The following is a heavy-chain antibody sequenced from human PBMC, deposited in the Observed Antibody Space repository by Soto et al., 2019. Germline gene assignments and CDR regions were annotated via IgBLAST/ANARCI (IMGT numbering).Heavy chain of an antibody. V-gene: IGHV1-8*01. CDR1: GYTFTSYD. CDR3: ASPARNYDFWSGYSFDI. J-gene: IGHJ3*02. D-gene: IGHD3-3*01. Sequence: GASVKVSCKASGYTFTSYDINWVRQATGQGLEWTGWMNPNSGNTGYAQKFQGRVTMTRNTSISTAYMELSSLRSEDTAVYYCASPARNYDFWSGYSFDIWGQGTMVTVSS. CDR2: MNPNSGNT.